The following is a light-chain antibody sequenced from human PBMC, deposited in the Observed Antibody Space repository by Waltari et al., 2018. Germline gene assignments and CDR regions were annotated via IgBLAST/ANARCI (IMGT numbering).Light chain of an antibody. CDR2: EGS. Sequence: QSALTQPASVSGSPGQSITISCTGTSSAVGSYNLVSWYQQHPGKAPKLMIYEGSKRPSGVSNRFSGSKSGNTASLTISGLQAEDEADYYCCSYAGSSTFGFGTGTKVTVL. V-gene: IGLV2-23*03. CDR1: SSAVGSYNL. CDR3: CSYAGSSTFG. J-gene: IGLJ1*01.